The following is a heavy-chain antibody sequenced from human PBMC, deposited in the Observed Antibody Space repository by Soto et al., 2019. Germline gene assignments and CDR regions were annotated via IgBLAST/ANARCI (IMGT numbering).Heavy chain of an antibody. Sequence: PSETLSLTCAAYGGSFSGYYWSWIRQPPGKGLEWIGEINHSGSTNYNPSLKSRVTISVDTSKNQFSLKLSSVTAADTAVYYCARGKGMVYYYYYGMDVWGQGTTVTVSS. D-gene: IGHD2-8*01. CDR2: INHSGST. V-gene: IGHV4-34*01. J-gene: IGHJ6*02. CDR3: ARGKGMVYYYYYGMDV. CDR1: GGSFSGYY.